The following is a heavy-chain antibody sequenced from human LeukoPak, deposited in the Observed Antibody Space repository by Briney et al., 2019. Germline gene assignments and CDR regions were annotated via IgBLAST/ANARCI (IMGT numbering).Heavy chain of an antibody. CDR1: GGSFSGYY. CDR2: INHSGST. Sequence: PSETLSLTCAVSGGSFSGYYWSWIRQPPGKGLEWIGEINHSGSTNYNPSPTSRVTISVDTSKNQFSLKLSSVTAADTAVYYCARTAFDIWGQGTMVTVSS. J-gene: IGHJ3*02. V-gene: IGHV4-34*01. CDR3: ARTAFDI.